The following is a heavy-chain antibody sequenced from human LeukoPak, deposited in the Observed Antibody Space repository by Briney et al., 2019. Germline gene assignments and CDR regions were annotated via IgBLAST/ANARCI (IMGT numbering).Heavy chain of an antibody. D-gene: IGHD3/OR15-3a*01. CDR1: GYNFIDYY. J-gene: IGHJ4*02. V-gene: IGHV1-2*02. CDR3: ARKGNMDQLLTFDH. Sequence: GASVKVSCKTSGYNFIDYYIHWVRQAPGQGLEWLGWINPNIDDTSYEQKFQGRVTMSSDTSINTVYLEVTRLTSDDTAVYFCARKGNMDQLLTFDHWGPGALVTVSS. CDR2: INPNIDDT.